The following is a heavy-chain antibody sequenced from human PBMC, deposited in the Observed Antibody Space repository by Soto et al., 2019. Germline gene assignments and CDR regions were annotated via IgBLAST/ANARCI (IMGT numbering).Heavy chain of an antibody. CDR2: ISGSGGST. CDR1: GFTFSSYA. J-gene: IGHJ4*02. Sequence: PWGSLRLSCAASGFTFSSYAMSWVRQAPGKGLEWVSAISGSGGSTYYADSVKGRFTISRDNSKNTLYLQMNSLRAEDTAVYYCAKDHYYDSSGYCAYWGQGTLVTVSS. V-gene: IGHV3-23*01. CDR3: AKDHYYDSSGYCAY. D-gene: IGHD3-22*01.